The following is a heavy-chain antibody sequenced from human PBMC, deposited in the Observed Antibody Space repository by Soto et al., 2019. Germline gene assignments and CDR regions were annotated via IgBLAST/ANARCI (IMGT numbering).Heavy chain of an antibody. Sequence: QVQLVQSGAEVKKPGASVKVSCKASGYTFTSYGISWVRQAPGQGLEWMGWISAYNGNTNYAQKLQGRVTMTTDTSASTAYMELRSMRSDDTAVYYCAREIHGRSWYGGGYFDYWGQGTLVTVSS. CDR1: GYTFTSYG. CDR2: ISAYNGNT. D-gene: IGHD6-13*01. J-gene: IGHJ4*02. CDR3: AREIHGRSWYGGGYFDY. V-gene: IGHV1-18*01.